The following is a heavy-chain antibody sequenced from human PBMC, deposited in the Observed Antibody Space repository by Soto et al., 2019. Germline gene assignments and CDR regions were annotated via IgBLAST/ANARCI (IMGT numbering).Heavy chain of an antibody. CDR2: ISAYNGNT. CDR3: ARDDPKDPNWFDP. V-gene: IGHV1-18*01. J-gene: IGHJ5*02. Sequence: ASVKVSCKASGYTFTSYGISWVRQAPGQGLEWMGWISAYNGNTNYAQKIQGRVTMTTDTSTSTAYMEMRSLRSDDTALYYCARDDPKDPNWFDPWGQGTLVTVSS. CDR1: GYTFTSYG.